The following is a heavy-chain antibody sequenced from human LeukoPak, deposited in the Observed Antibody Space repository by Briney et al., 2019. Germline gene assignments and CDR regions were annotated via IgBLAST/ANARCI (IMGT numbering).Heavy chain of an antibody. Sequence: PGGSLRLSCAASGFTFDDYAMHWVRQAPGKGLEWVSGISWNSGSIGYADSVKGRFTISRDNAKNSLYLQMNSLRAEDTALYYCAKDMFPSSSWSNWFDPWGQGTLVTVSS. V-gene: IGHV3-9*01. CDR2: ISWNSGSI. CDR1: GFTFDDYA. J-gene: IGHJ5*02. CDR3: AKDMFPSSSWSNWFDP. D-gene: IGHD6-13*01.